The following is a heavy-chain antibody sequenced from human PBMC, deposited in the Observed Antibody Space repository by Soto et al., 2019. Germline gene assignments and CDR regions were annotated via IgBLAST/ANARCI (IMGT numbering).Heavy chain of an antibody. CDR2: IFWNDDK. V-gene: IGHV2-5*01. D-gene: IGHD4-17*01. Sequence: QITLKESGPTLVKPTQTLTLTCTFSGFSFTTSGVNVGWIRQPPGKALEWLALIFWNDDKRYSPSLKSRLTITKDTSKHQVVLTMTNMDPVDTATYYCARGYTYDFDYWGQGTLVTVSS. CDR1: GFSFTTSGVN. CDR3: ARGYTYDFDY. J-gene: IGHJ4*02.